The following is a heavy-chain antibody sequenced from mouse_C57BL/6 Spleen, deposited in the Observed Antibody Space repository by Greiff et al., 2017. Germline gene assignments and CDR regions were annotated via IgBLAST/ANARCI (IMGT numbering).Heavy chain of an antibody. CDR3: ARTKKGSYDGYFDY. V-gene: IGHV1-64*01. J-gene: IGHJ2*01. CDR2: IHPNSGST. CDR1: GYTFTSYW. D-gene: IGHD2-3*01. Sequence: QVQLQQPGAELVKPGASVKLSCKASGYTFTSYWMHWVKQRPGQGLEWIGMIHPNSGSTNYNEKFKSKATLTVDKSSSTAYMQLSSLTSEDSAVYYCARTKKGSYDGYFDYWGQGTTLTVSS.